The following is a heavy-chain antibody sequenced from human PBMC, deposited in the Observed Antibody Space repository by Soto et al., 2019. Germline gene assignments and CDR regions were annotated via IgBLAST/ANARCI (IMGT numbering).Heavy chain of an antibody. V-gene: IGHV1-69*12. Sequence: QVQLVQSGAEVKKPGSSVKVSCKASGGTFSSYAISWVRQAPGQGLEWMGGIIPIFGAPDYAQKFQGRVTVTAGESMSTAYMELWNLRSDETAVYYCAGGAYISVGGHYFAAMDVGGQGTTVTVSS. CDR2: IIPIFGAP. D-gene: IGHD6-19*01. J-gene: IGHJ6*02. CDR1: GGTFSSYA. CDR3: AGGAYISVGGHYFAAMDV.